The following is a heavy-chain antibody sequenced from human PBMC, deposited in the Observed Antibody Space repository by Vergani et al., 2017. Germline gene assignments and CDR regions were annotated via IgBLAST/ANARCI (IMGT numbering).Heavy chain of an antibody. CDR3: TRERSGYDYPIDY. CDR1: GGSISSYY. J-gene: IGHJ4*02. V-gene: IGHV4-4*07. Sequence: QVQLQESGPGLVKPSETLSLTCTVSGGSISSYYWSWIRQPAGKGLEWIGRIYTRGSTTYNPSLKSRGTMSVDTSKSQFSLKLRSVTAADTAVYYCTRERSGYDYPIDYWGQGTLVTVSS. CDR2: IYTRGST. D-gene: IGHD5-12*01.